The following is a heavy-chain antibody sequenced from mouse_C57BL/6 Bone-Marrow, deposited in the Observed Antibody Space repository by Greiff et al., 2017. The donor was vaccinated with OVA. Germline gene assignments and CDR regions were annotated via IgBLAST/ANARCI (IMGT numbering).Heavy chain of an antibody. J-gene: IGHJ1*03. CDR3: ARQDGYFNWYFDV. CDR1: GFSLTSYG. D-gene: IGHD2-3*01. V-gene: IGHV2-6-1*01. CDR2: IWSDGST. Sequence: VKLMESGPGLVAPSQSLSITCTVSGFSLTSYGVHWVRQPPGKGLEWLVVIWSDGSTTYNSALKSRLSISKDNSKSQVFLKMNSLQTDDTGMYYCARQDGYFNWYFDVWGTGTTVTVSS.